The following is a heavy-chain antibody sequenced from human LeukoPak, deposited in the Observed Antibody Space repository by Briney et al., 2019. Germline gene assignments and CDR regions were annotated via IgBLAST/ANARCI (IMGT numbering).Heavy chain of an antibody. V-gene: IGHV3-7*01. D-gene: IGHD4-17*01. CDR1: GFTFSNYW. CDR2: INQDGSEK. J-gene: IGHJ4*02. Sequence: GGSLRLSCAASGFTFSNYWMSWVRQAPGKGLEWVANINQDGSEKYYVDSERGRFTISRDNAKNSLFLQMNTLRAEDTAVYYCASLRRSYFDYWGQGTLVTVSS. CDR3: ASLRRSYFDY.